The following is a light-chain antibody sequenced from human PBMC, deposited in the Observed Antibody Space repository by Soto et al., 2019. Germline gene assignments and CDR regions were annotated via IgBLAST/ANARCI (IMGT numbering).Light chain of an antibody. J-gene: IGKJ2*01. Sequence: DIVMTQSPDSLAVSLGERATINCKSSQSVLYSSNNKNYLAWYQQKPGQPPKLLIYWASTRESGVPDRFSGSGSGTDFTLTITSLQAEDVAVYYCHQYYSTPYTFGQRTKLHIK. V-gene: IGKV4-1*01. CDR3: HQYYSTPYT. CDR2: WAS. CDR1: QSVLYSSNNKNY.